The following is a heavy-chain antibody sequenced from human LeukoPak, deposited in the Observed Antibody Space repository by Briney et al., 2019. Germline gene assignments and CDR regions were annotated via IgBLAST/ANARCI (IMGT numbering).Heavy chain of an antibody. CDR2: IKSKTDGGTT. CDR3: TSHSTYYYDSSGYYLGYYYMDV. Sequence: GGSLRLSCAASGFTFSNAWMSWVRQAPGKGLEWVGRIKSKTDGGTTDYAAPVKGRFTISRDDSKNTLYMQMNSLKTEDTAVYYCTSHSTYYYDSSGYYLGYYYMDVWGKGTTVTISS. CDR1: GFTFSNAW. D-gene: IGHD3-22*01. J-gene: IGHJ6*03. V-gene: IGHV3-15*01.